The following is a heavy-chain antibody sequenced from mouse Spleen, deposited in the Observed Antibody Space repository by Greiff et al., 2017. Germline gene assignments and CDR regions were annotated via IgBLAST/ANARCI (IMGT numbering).Heavy chain of an antibody. D-gene: IGHD2-3*01. J-gene: IGHJ3*01. Sequence: QVQLKQSGAELVRPGSSVKISCKASGYAFSSYWMNWVKQRPGHGLEWIGEILPGSGSTNYNEKFKGKATFTADTSSNTAYMQLSSLTTEDSAIYYCARRDGYYGFAYWGQGTLVTVSA. CDR3: ARRDGYYGFAY. CDR2: ILPGSGST. V-gene: IGHV1-9*01. CDR1: GYAFSSYW.